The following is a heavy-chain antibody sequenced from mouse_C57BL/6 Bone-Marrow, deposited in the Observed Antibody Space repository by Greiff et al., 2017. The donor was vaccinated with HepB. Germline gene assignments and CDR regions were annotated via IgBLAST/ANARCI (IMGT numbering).Heavy chain of an antibody. V-gene: IGHV1-81*01. D-gene: IGHD1-1*01. CDR3: ARGVITTVVRYFDV. Sequence: QVQLQQSGAELARPGASVKLSCKASGYTFTSYGISWVKQRTGQGLEWIGEIYPRSGNTYYNEKFKGKATLTADNSSSTAYMELRSLTSEDSAVYYCARGVITTVVRYFDVWGTGTTVTVSS. CDR1: GYTFTSYG. J-gene: IGHJ1*03. CDR2: IYPRSGNT.